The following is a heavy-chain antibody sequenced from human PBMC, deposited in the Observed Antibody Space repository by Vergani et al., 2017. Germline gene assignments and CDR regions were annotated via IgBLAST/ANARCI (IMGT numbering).Heavy chain of an antibody. Sequence: EVQLLESGGGLVQPGGSLRLSCAASGFTFSTYAMSWVRQAPGKGLEWVSDISGRGAHTHYADSVKGRFTISRDNSKNTVYLEMNSLRVEDTAVYYCAKDGGATRPEALDYWGQGTLVTVSS. J-gene: IGHJ4*02. CDR1: GFTFSTYA. CDR3: AKDGGATRPEALDY. D-gene: IGHD3-16*01. CDR2: ISGRGAHT. V-gene: IGHV3-23*01.